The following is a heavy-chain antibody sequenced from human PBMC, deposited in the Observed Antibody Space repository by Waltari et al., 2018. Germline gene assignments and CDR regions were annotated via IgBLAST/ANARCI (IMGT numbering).Heavy chain of an antibody. CDR3: ARHRGVHTGFPGLDP. CDR2: VSSGGNS. V-gene: IGHV4-39*01. CDR1: GGSLSGAYY. D-gene: IGHD3-10*01. J-gene: IGHJ5*02. Sequence: QLQLQESGPGLVKPSETLSLICTVSGGSLSGAYYWDWIRQSPGTGLEWIGDVSSGGNSHYNPSLKGRVTISTDPSKNQFSLRLRSVTAADTAVYYCARHRGVHTGFPGLDPWGQGTLVTVSS.